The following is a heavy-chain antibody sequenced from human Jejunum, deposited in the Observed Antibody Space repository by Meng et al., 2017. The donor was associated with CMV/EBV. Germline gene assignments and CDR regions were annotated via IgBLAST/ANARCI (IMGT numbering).Heavy chain of an antibody. J-gene: IGHJ6*02. Sequence: ASGFTFSSHSIAWVRQAPGKGLEWVSSISGFSTYIYYADSVKGRFNISRDNTKNSVYLQMNNLRAEDTAVYYCAREGELDYGDYGVWGQGTSVTVSS. CDR2: ISGFSTYI. D-gene: IGHD4-17*01. CDR3: AREGELDYGDYGV. CDR1: GFTFSSHS. V-gene: IGHV3-21*06.